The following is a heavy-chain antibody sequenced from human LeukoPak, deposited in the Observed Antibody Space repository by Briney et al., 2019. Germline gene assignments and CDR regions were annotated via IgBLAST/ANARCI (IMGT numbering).Heavy chain of an antibody. J-gene: IGHJ4*02. D-gene: IGHD5-18*01. Sequence: SVKVSCKXSGGTLGSYAISWVRQAPGQGLKRMGRIIPIFGTANYAQKFQGRVTITTDESTSTAYMELSSLRSEDTAVYYCASIGYSYGARFDYWGQGTLVTVSS. CDR3: ASIGYSYGARFDY. CDR2: IIPIFGTA. V-gene: IGHV1-69*05. CDR1: GGTLGSYA.